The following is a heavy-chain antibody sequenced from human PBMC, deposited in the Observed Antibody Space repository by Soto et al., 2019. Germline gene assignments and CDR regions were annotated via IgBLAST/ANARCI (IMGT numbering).Heavy chain of an antibody. J-gene: IGHJ6*03. Sequence: QVQLVESGGGVVQPGRSLRLSCAASGFTFSSYGMHWVRQAPGKGLEWVAFIWYDGSNKYYADSVKGRFTISRDKSKNTLDLQMNCLRDDDTAVYYFAREPEAECRRFIAYDMEVWFKWPTLTVSS. CDR2: IWYDGSNK. CDR1: GFTFSSYG. V-gene: IGHV3-33*01. D-gene: IGHD3-3*01. CDR3: AREPEAECRRFIAYDMEV.